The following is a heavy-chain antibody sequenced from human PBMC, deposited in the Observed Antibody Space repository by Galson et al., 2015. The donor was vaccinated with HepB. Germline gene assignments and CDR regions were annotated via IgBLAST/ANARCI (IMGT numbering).Heavy chain of an antibody. CDR3: AGFYCSSTSCYSRYFQH. Sequence: SLRLSCAASGFTFSSYWMSWVRQAPGKGLEWVANIKQDGSEKYYVDSVKGRFTISRDNAKNSLYLQMNGLRAEDTAVYYCAGFYCSSTSCYSRYFQHWGQGTLVTVSS. V-gene: IGHV3-7*03. D-gene: IGHD2-2*02. CDR2: IKQDGSEK. CDR1: GFTFSSYW. J-gene: IGHJ1*01.